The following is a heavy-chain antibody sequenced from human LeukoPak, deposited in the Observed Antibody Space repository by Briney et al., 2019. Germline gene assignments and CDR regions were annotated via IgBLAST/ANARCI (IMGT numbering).Heavy chain of an antibody. CDR2: INPNSGGT. CDR1: GYTFTNYY. J-gene: IGHJ3*02. V-gene: IGHV1-2*02. CDR3: ARDHQSSGWSCPWAFDI. Sequence: ASVKVSCKASGYTFTNYYIHWVRQAPGQGLEWMGWINPNSGGTNYAQKFQDRVTMTRDTSISTAYMELSSLRSEDTAVYYCARDHQSSGWSCPWAFDIWGQGTMVTVSS. D-gene: IGHD6-19*01.